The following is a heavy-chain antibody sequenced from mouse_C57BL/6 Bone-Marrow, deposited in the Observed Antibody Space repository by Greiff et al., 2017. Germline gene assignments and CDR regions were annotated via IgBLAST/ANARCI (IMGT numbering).Heavy chain of an antibody. Sequence: QVQLQQSGAELVRPGASVKLSCKASGYTFTDYYINWVKQRPGQGLEWIARIYPGSGNTYYNEKFKGKATLTAEKSSSTAYMQLSSLTSEDSAVYFCARAQATIFFDYWGQGTTLTVSS. V-gene: IGHV1-76*01. D-gene: IGHD3-2*02. CDR1: GYTFTDYY. J-gene: IGHJ2*01. CDR2: IYPGSGNT. CDR3: ARAQATIFFDY.